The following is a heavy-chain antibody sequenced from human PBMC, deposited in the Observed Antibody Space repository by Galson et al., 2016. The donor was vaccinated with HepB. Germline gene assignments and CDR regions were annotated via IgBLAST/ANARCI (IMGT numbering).Heavy chain of an antibody. CDR3: ARVFPRKWSFDY. J-gene: IGHJ4*02. Sequence: SLRLSCAASGFTFSNYGMHWVRQAPGKGLEWVSSISSRSSYIYYADSVKGRFTISRDNATKSLYLQMNSLRAEDTAVYYCARVFPRKWSFDYWGQGTLVTVSS. CDR1: GFTFSNYG. CDR2: ISSRSSYI. V-gene: IGHV3-21*01. D-gene: IGHD2-15*01.